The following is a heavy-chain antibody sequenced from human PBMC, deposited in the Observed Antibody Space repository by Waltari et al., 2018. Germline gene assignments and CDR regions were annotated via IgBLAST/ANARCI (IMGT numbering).Heavy chain of an antibody. CDR3: AKVCGTMIVVVILGTFDY. J-gene: IGHJ4*02. D-gene: IGHD3-22*01. CDR2: ISGSCGST. V-gene: IGHV3-23*01. CDR1: GFTFSCYA. Sequence: EVQLLESGGGLVQPGGSLSLSCAASGFTFSCYAMSWGRQAPGTGLEWVSAISGSCGSTYYADSVKGRFTISRDNSKNTLYLQMNSLRAEDTAVYYCAKVCGTMIVVVILGTFDYWGQGTLVTVSS.